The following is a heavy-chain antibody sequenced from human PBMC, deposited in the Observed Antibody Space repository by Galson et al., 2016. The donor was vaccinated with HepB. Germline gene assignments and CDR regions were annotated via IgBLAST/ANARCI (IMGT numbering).Heavy chain of an antibody. J-gene: IGHJ4*02. D-gene: IGHD5-18*01. Sequence: SLRLSCAASGFTFSSYGMHWVRQAPGKGLEWVAVISYDGSNKYYADSVKGRFTISRDNSKNTLYLQMNSLRAEDTAVYYCAKDITRYTYGFVDYWGQGTLITVSS. CDR1: GFTFSSYG. CDR3: AKDITRYTYGFVDY. V-gene: IGHV3-30*18. CDR2: ISYDGSNK.